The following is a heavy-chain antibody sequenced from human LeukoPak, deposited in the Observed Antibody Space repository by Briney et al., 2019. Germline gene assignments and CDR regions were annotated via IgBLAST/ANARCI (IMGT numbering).Heavy chain of an antibody. D-gene: IGHD6-19*01. CDR3: AKRIGYSSGWYEEGPNWFDP. V-gene: IGHV3-30*02. CDR1: GFTFSSYG. CDR2: MRYDGSNK. J-gene: IGHJ5*02. Sequence: GGSLRLSCAASGFTFSSYGMHWVRQAPGKGLEWVAFMRYDGSNKYYADSVKGRFTISRDNSKNTLYLQMNSLRAEDTAVYYCAKRIGYSSGWYEEGPNWFDPWGQGTLVTVSS.